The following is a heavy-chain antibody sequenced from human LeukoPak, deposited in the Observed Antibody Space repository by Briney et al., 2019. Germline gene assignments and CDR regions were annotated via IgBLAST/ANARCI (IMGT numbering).Heavy chain of an antibody. Sequence: SETLSLTCTVSGGSISSSSYYWGWIRQPPGKGLEWIGSTYYSGSTYYNPSLKSRVTISVDTSKNQFSLKLSSVTAADTAVYYCASGLEGAFDPWGQGTLVTVFS. J-gene: IGHJ5*02. V-gene: IGHV4-39*01. D-gene: IGHD3-16*01. CDR3: ASGLEGAFDP. CDR2: TYYSGST. CDR1: GGSISSSSYY.